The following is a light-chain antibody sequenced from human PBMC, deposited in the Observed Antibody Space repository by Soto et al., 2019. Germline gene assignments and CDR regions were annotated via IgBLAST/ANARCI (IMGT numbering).Light chain of an antibody. CDR3: HQYNNWPPWT. CDR1: QSVSST. V-gene: IGKV3-15*01. Sequence: EVVMTQSPPTLSVSPGETATLSCRASQSVSSTLAWYQQKPGQAPRLLIYGASTRATGIPARFSGSGSGTEFTLTISSLQSEDFAVYYCHQYNNWPPWTFGQGTKVEIK. J-gene: IGKJ1*01. CDR2: GAS.